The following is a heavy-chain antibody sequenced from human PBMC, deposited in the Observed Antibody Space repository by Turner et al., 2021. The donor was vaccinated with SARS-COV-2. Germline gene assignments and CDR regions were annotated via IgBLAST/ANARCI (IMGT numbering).Heavy chain of an antibody. J-gene: IGHJ4*02. Sequence: QVQLQESGPRLVKPSETLSLTCTVSIGSISPFYWSWIRKPPGAGLQWPGHVPYTGIAHYNPSLQSRLAISLDTSIHQFSLRLNSVTSADTAVYYGAGLYAYGSQYYFDFWGRGTLVTVSS. CDR3: AGLYAYGSQYYFDF. V-gene: IGHV4-59*08. CDR1: IGSISPFY. CDR2: VPYTGIA. D-gene: IGHD3-10*01.